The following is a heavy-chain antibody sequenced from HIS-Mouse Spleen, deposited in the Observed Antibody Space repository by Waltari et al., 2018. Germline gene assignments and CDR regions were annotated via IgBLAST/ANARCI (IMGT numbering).Heavy chain of an antibody. V-gene: IGHV1-8*01. J-gene: IGHJ4*02. D-gene: IGHD4-4*01. CDR3: ARGHDYSNYFDY. CDR1: GYTFTSYD. CDR2: MNPNRGNT. Sequence: QVQLVQSGAEVKKPGASVKVSCKASGYTFTSYDINWVRQAPGQGLEWMGWMNPNRGNTGDAQKFQGRVTMTRNTSISTAYMELSSLRSEVTAVYYCARGHDYSNYFDYWGQGTLVTVSS.